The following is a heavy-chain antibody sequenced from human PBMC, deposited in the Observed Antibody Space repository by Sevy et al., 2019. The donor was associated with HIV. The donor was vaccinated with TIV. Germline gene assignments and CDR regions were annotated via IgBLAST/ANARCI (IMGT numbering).Heavy chain of an antibody. CDR1: GFSLSTSGVG. J-gene: IGHJ4*02. V-gene: IGHV2-5*02. CDR3: AHRRDDTVVMVYGDFDY. Sequence: SGPTLVNPTQTLTLTCTFSGFSLSTSGVGVGWIRQPPGKALEWLALIFWDDDKRYSPSLKNRLTITKDTSKNQVVLTMTNMDPVDTATDYCAHRRDDTVVMVYGDFDYWGQGTLVTVSS. D-gene: IGHD2-8*01. CDR2: IFWDDDK.